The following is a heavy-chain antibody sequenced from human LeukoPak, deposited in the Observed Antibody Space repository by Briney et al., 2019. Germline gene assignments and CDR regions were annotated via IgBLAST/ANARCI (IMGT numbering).Heavy chain of an antibody. CDR1: GFTFSTYA. Sequence: GRSLRLSCAASGFTFSTYAMHWVRQAPGKGLEWVAVISYDGSNRYYADSVKGRFTISRDNSKNTYHLQMNSLRAEDTAVYYCAQINYYGSGRYIVAYGVDVWGQGTTVTVSS. CDR2: ISYDGSNR. D-gene: IGHD3-10*01. J-gene: IGHJ6*02. V-gene: IGHV3-30-3*01. CDR3: AQINYYGSGRYIVAYGVDV.